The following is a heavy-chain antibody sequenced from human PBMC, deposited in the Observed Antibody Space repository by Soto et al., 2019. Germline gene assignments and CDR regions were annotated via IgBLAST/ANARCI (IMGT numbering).Heavy chain of an antibody. J-gene: IGHJ4*02. V-gene: IGHV5-51*01. CDR1: GYNFAGYW. CDR3: ARGGVSTRTFDY. CDR2: IYPSDSDT. Sequence: GESLKISCKGSGYNFAGYWIAWVRQMPGKGLELMGIIYPSDSDTRYRPSFQGQVTISADKPISSAYLQWSSLRASDTAMYYCARGGVSTRTFDYWGQGTPVTVSS. D-gene: IGHD3-3*01.